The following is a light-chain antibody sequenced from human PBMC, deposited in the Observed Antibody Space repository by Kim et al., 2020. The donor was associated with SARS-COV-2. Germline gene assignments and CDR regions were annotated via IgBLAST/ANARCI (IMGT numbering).Light chain of an antibody. V-gene: IGLV1-47*01. Sequence: PGQRVTISCSGSSSNNGSNYVYWYQQLPGTAPKLLIYRNNQRPSGVPDRFSGSKSGTSASLAISGLRSEDEADYYCAAWDDSLREVFGGGTQLTVL. CDR2: RNN. J-gene: IGLJ3*02. CDR3: AAWDDSLREV. CDR1: SSNNGSNY.